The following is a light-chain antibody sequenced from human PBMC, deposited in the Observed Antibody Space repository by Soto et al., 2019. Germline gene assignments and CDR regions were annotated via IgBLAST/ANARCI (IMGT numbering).Light chain of an antibody. J-gene: IGLJ3*02. CDR2: LNSDGSH. CDR1: SGHSTYA. V-gene: IGLV4-69*01. CDR3: QTWVTGIWV. Sequence: QLVLTQPPSASASLGASVKLTCTLSSGHSTYAIAWHQQQPEKGPRFLMNLNSDGSHSKGDGIPDRFSGSSSGAERYLTISSLQSDDEADYYCQTWVTGIWVFGGGTKLTV.